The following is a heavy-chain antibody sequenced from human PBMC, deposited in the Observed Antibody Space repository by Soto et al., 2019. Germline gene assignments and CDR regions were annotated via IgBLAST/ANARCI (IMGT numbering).Heavy chain of an antibody. CDR3: AKDRSFMITFGGVIVHGFDY. J-gene: IGHJ4*02. Sequence: GGSLRLSCAASGFTFDDYAMHWVRQAPWKGLEWVSGISWNSGSIGYADSVKGRFTISRDNAKNSLYLQMNSLRAEDTALYYCAKDRSFMITFGGVIVHGFDYWGKGTLVTVST. CDR2: ISWNSGSI. V-gene: IGHV3-9*01. D-gene: IGHD3-16*02. CDR1: GFTFDDYA.